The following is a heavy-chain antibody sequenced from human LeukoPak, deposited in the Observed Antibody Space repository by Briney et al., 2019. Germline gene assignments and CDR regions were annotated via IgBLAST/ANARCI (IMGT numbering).Heavy chain of an antibody. Sequence: ESSETLSLTCTVSGGSISSYYWTWIRQPPGKGLEWIGYIYYSGSTNYNPSLTSRVTISVDTSKNQFSLKLSSVTAADTAVYYCARLLGAARRYFDYWGQGTLVTVSS. CDR3: ARLLGAARRYFDY. J-gene: IGHJ4*02. V-gene: IGHV4-59*01. CDR2: IYYSGST. CDR1: GGSISSYY. D-gene: IGHD6-6*01.